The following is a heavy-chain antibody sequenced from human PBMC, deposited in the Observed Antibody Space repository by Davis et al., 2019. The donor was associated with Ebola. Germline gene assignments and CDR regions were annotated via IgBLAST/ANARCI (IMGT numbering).Heavy chain of an antibody. CDR3: ANSLEWFPLRAFDI. V-gene: IGHV3-23*01. J-gene: IGHJ3*02. D-gene: IGHD3-3*01. CDR2: ISGSGGST. Sequence: GESLKISCAASGFTFSSYAMSWVRQAPGKGLEWVSAISGSGGSTYYADSVKGRFTISRDNSKNTLYLQMNSLRAEDTAVYYCANSLEWFPLRAFDIWGQGTMVTVSS. CDR1: GFTFSSYA.